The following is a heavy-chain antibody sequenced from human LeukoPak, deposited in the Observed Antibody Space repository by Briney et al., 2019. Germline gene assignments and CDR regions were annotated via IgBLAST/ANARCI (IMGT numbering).Heavy chain of an antibody. CDR2: IYYSGST. CDR1: GGSISSSSYY. V-gene: IGHV4-39*07. CDR3: ARDDTATIVY. D-gene: IGHD5-24*01. J-gene: IGHJ4*02. Sequence: SETLSLTCTVSGGSISSSSYYWGWIRQPPGKGLEWIGSIYYSGSTYYNPSLKSRVTISVDTSKNQFSLKLSSVTAADTAVYYCARDDTATIVYWGQGTLVTVSS.